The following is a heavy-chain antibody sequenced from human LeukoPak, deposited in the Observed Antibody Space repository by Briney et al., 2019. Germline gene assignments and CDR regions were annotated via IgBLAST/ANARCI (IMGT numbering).Heavy chain of an antibody. CDR2: IKQDGNEK. D-gene: IGHD3-22*01. Sequence: GGSLRLSCAASGFTFSNYWMSWVRQVPGKGLEWVANIKQDGNEKYSVDSVKGRFTISRDNARHSLYLQMNSLRAEDTAVYYCARGGVDYYGSSGYYGLDYWGQGTLVTVSS. J-gene: IGHJ4*02. V-gene: IGHV3-7*03. CDR1: GFTFSNYW. CDR3: ARGGVDYYGSSGYYGLDY.